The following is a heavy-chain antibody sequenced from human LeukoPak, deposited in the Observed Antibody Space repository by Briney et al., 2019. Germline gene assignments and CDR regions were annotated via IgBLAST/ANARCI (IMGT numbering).Heavy chain of an antibody. J-gene: IGHJ4*02. D-gene: IGHD6-19*01. CDR3: ARDLDDSSGFDY. CDR1: GGTFSSYA. Sequence: SVKVSCKASGGTFSSYAISWVRQAPGQGLEWMRRIIPIFGTANYAQKFQGRVTITTDESTSTAYMELSSLRSKDTAVYYCARDLDDSSGFDYWGQGTLVTVSS. V-gene: IGHV1-69*05. CDR2: IIPIFGTA.